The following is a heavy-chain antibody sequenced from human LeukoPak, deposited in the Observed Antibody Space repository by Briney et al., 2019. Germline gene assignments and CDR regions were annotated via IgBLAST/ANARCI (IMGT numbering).Heavy chain of an antibody. CDR2: IIPIFGTA. CDR3: ACIAANDYYYYYMDV. D-gene: IGHD6-6*01. V-gene: IGHV1-69*13. J-gene: IGHJ6*03. Sequence: SVKVSCKASGYTFTGYYMHWVRQAPGQGLEWMGGIIPIFGTANYAQKFQGRVTITADESTSTAYMELSSLRSEDTAVCYCACIAANDYYYYYMDVWGKGTTVTVSS. CDR1: GYTFTGYY.